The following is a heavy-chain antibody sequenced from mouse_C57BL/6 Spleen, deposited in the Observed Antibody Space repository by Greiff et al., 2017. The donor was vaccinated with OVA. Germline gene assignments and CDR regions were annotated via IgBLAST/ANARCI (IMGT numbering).Heavy chain of an antibody. J-gene: IGHJ1*03. Sequence: EVQLQESGPELVKPGASVKISCKASGYSFTGYYMNWVKQSPEKSLEWIGEINPSTGGTTYNQKFKAKATLTVDKSSSTAYMQLKSLTSEDSAVYYCAREGGSMVTTWGYWYFDVWGTGTTVTVSS. CDR2: INPSTGGT. CDR1: GYSFTGYY. V-gene: IGHV1-42*01. D-gene: IGHD2-2*01. CDR3: AREGGSMVTTWGYWYFDV.